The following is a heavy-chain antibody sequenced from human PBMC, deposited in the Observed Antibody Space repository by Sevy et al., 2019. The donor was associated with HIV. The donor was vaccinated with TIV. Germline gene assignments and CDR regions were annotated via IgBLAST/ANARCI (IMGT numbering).Heavy chain of an antibody. D-gene: IGHD2-15*01. CDR1: GFTFSSYA. CDR2: ISGSGGST. Sequence: GGSLRLSCAASGFTFSSYAMSWVRQAPGKGLEWVSAISGSGGSTYYADSVKGRFTISRVNSKNTLYLQMNSLRAEDTAVYYCSKGYCSGGSCSSAFDIWGQGTMVTVSS. J-gene: IGHJ3*02. CDR3: SKGYCSGGSCSSAFDI. V-gene: IGHV3-23*01.